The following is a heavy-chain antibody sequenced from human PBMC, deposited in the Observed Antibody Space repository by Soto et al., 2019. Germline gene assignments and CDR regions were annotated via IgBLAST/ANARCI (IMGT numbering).Heavy chain of an antibody. V-gene: IGHV3-30*18. CDR1: GFTFSSYG. D-gene: IGHD4-17*01. CDR3: AKTYGDYSLFYYYYGMDV. J-gene: IGHJ6*02. CDR2: ISYDGSNK. Sequence: PGGSLRLSCAASGFTFSSYGMHWVRQAPGKGLEWVAVISYDGSNKYYADSVKGRFTISRDNSKNTLYLQMNSLRAEDTAVYYCAKTYGDYSLFYYYYGMDVWGQGTTVTVSS.